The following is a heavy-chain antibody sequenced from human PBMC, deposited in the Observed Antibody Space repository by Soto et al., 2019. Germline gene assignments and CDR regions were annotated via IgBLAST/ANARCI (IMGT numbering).Heavy chain of an antibody. J-gene: IGHJ6*02. CDR3: ARDNILGILYGGMDV. CDR1: GGPLSSGDYY. Sequence: TLSLTCPVSGGPLSSGDYYWSWIRQPPGKGLEWIGYIYYSGSTYYNPSLKSRVTISVDTSKNQFSLKLSSVTAADTAVYYCARDNILGILYGGMDVWGQGTTVTVSS. CDR2: IYYSGST. D-gene: IGHD3-3*01. V-gene: IGHV4-30-4*01.